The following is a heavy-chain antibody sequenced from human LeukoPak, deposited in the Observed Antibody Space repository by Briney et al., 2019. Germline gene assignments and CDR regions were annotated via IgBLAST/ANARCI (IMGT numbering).Heavy chain of an antibody. CDR3: ARRGSSNYFDY. CDR1: GGSISSSNW. D-gene: IGHD4-11*01. J-gene: IGHJ4*02. CDR2: ISHSGST. Sequence: PSETLSLTCAVSGGSISSSNWWSWVRQPPGKGLEWIGEISHSGSTNYNPSLKSRVTISVDTSKNQFSLKLNSVTAADTAVYYCARRGSSNYFDYWGQGTLVTVSS. V-gene: IGHV4-4*02.